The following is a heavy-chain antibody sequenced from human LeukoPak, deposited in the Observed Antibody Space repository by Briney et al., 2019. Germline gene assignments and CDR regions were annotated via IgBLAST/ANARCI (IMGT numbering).Heavy chain of an antibody. CDR1: GFTFSSYA. Sequence: SGGSLRLSCAASGFTFSSYAMSWVRQAPGKGLEWVSAISGSGGSTYYADSVKGRFTISRDNSKNTLFLQMHRLRAEDTALYHCAREDYYGSGTYVDFWGQGTLVTVSS. J-gene: IGHJ4*02. CDR3: AREDYYGSGTYVDF. V-gene: IGHV3-23*01. D-gene: IGHD3-10*01. CDR2: ISGSGGST.